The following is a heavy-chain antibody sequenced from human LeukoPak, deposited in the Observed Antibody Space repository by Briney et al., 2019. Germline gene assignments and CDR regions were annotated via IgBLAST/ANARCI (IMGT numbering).Heavy chain of an antibody. J-gene: IGHJ4*02. CDR3: ARDSSGYYSFDY. Sequence: PWGSLRLSCAASGFTVSSNYMSWVRQAPGKGLEWVSVIYSGGSTYYADSVKGRFTISRDNSKNTLYLQMNSLRAEDTAVYYCARDSSGYYSFDYWGQGTLVTVSS. D-gene: IGHD3-22*01. CDR1: GFTVSSNY. V-gene: IGHV3-53*01. CDR2: IYSGGST.